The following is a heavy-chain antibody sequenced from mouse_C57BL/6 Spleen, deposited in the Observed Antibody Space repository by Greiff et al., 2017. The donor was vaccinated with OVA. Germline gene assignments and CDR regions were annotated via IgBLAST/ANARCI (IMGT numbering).Heavy chain of an antibody. D-gene: IGHD3-2*02. Sequence: VQLQQSGPELVKPGASVKISCKASGYAFSSSWMNWVKQRPGKGLEWIGRIYPGDGDTNYNGKFKGKATLTADKSSSTAYMQLSSLTSEDSAVYVCARWTAQAPYYYAMDYWGQGTSVTVSS. CDR2: IYPGDGDT. CDR1: GYAFSSSW. V-gene: IGHV1-82*01. J-gene: IGHJ4*01. CDR3: ARWTAQAPYYYAMDY.